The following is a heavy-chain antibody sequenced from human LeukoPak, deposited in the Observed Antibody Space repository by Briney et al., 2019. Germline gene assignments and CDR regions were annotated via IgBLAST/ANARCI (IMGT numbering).Heavy chain of an antibody. CDR1: GFTFSSYS. CDR2: ISSSSSYI. D-gene: IGHD3-22*01. CDR3: ARDISTAHWYFDL. Sequence: GGSLRLSCAASGFTFSSYSMDWVRQAPGKGLEWVSSISSSSSYIYYADSVKGRFTISRDNAKNSLYLQMNSLRAEDTAVYYCARDISTAHWYFDLWGRGTLVTVSS. V-gene: IGHV3-21*01. J-gene: IGHJ2*01.